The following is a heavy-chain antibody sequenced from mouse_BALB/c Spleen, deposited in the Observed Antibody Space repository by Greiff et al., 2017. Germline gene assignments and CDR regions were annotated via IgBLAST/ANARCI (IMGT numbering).Heavy chain of an antibody. CDR3: AREDGYYGVRD. V-gene: IGHV1S81*02. Sequence: QVQLQQPGAELVKPGASVKLSCKASGYTFTSYWMHWVKQRPGQGLEWIGEINPSNGRTNYNEKFKSKATLTVDKSSSTAYMQLSSLTSEDSAVYYCAREDGYYGVRDWGQGTTLTVSS. J-gene: IGHJ2*01. CDR2: INPSNGRT. D-gene: IGHD2-3*01. CDR1: GYTFTSYW.